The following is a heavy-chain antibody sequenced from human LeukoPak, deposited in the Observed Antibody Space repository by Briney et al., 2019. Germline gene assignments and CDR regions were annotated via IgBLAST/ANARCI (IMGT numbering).Heavy chain of an antibody. Sequence: GGSLRLSCVASGFTVTSYAMSWVRQAPGKGLEWVSDISGGGPTSFYADFVKGRFTISRDDSKNTVYLQLNNLRVEDTAIYYCAKDLRLAGILDLFDAWGQGTRVTVSS. CDR3: AKDLRLAGILDLFDA. V-gene: IGHV3-23*01. D-gene: IGHD6-25*01. CDR2: ISGGGPTS. J-gene: IGHJ4*02. CDR1: GFTVTSYA.